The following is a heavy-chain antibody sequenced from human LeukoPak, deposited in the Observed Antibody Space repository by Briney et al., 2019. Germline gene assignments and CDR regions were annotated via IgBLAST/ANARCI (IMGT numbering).Heavy chain of an antibody. V-gene: IGHV3-23*01. Sequence: GGSLRLSCEASGFPFSSFAMSWVRQAPGKGLEWVSTISDSGGSTYYAGSVRGRFTISRDNSKDTLYVQMNSLRAEDAAVYYCAKSHSVVRRGYFDYWGQGTLVTVSS. CDR1: GFPFSSFA. D-gene: IGHD2-15*01. CDR2: ISDSGGST. J-gene: IGHJ4*02. CDR3: AKSHSVVRRGYFDY.